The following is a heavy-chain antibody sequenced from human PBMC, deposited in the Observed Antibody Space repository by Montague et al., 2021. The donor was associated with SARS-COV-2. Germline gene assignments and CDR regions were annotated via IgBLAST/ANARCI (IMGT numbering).Heavy chain of an antibody. CDR3: ARGRQHINMVVVVVTDGEYSFDL. J-gene: IGHJ4*02. CDR2: ITHRGST. D-gene: IGHD3-22*01. Sequence: SETLSLTCAVYDGSFSDYSWTWIRQPPGKGLEWIGAITHRGSTNYHPSLKSRVTISVDTSKNQFSLKMTSGTAAVTAEYYCARGRQHINMVVVVVTDGEYSFDLWGQGTLVAVSS. V-gene: IGHV4-34*01. CDR1: DGSFSDYS.